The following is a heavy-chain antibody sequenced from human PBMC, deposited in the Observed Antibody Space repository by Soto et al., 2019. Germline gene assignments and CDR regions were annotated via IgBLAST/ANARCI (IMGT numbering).Heavy chain of an antibody. CDR2: INPNSGGT. V-gene: IGHV1-2*02. Sequence: ASVKVSCKASGYTFTGYYLHWVRQAPGQGLEWMGWINPNSGGTNYAQKFQGRVTMTRDTSISTAYMELSRLRSDDTAVYYCARGRTGTTSYFDYRGQGNLVTVSS. CDR3: ARGRTGTTSYFDY. D-gene: IGHD1-1*01. J-gene: IGHJ4*02. CDR1: GYTFTGYY.